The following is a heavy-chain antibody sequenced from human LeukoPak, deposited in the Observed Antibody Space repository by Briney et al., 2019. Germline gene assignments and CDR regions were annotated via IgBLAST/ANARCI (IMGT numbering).Heavy chain of an antibody. CDR1: GYTFTSYD. CDR3: ARGLPVDF. V-gene: IGHV1-8*01. Sequence: GASVKVSCKASGYTFTSYDINWVRQATGQGLEWMGWMNPNSGNTGYAREFQGRLTMTRNTSINTAYMELSSLRSEDTAVYYCARGLPVDFWGQGTLVTVSS. CDR2: MNPNSGNT. J-gene: IGHJ4*02. D-gene: IGHD6-19*01.